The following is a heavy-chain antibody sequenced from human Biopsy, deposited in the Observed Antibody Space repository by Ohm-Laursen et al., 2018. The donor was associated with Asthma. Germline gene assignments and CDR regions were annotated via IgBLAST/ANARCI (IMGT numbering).Heavy chain of an antibody. Sequence: PSETLSLTCSVYGGSISSFYWSWIRQSPEKGLEWMGYVYWTGSTNYNPSLKSRITMSVDTSKNRMFLELTSVTAADTAIYYCVRAVRNEQWLAPFEYWGQGKPVTVSS. V-gene: IGHV4-59*01. CDR3: VRAVRNEQWLAPFEY. J-gene: IGHJ4*02. D-gene: IGHD6-19*01. CDR1: GGSISSFY. CDR2: VYWTGST.